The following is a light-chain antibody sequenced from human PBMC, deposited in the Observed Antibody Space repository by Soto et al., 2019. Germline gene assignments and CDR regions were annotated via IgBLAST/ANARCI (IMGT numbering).Light chain of an antibody. J-gene: IGKJ3*01. CDR1: QDISNY. CDR3: QHYHNLPFT. V-gene: IGKV1-33*01. CDR2: DAA. Sequence: DIQMTQSPSSLSASVGDRVTITCQASQDISNYLSWYQQKPGKAPKLLSYDAANLQTGVPSRFSGGGSGTHCALTISSLQPEDIATYYLQHYHNLPFTFGPGTKVYVK.